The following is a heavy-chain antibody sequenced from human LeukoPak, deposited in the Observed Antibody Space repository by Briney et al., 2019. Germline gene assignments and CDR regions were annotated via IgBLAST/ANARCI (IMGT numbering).Heavy chain of an antibody. CDR3: ARATRYDSSDARSHYFDL. CDR1: GYSFSEYY. Sequence: ASVKVSCRASGYSFSEYYLHWVRQAPGQGLEWMGWIVPITGGTRYAPRFQGRVTLTSDTSASTAYLELSSLRSDDTAVFYCARATRYDSSDARSHYFDLWGRGTLVTVSS. V-gene: IGHV1-2*02. D-gene: IGHD3-22*01. CDR2: IVPITGGT. J-gene: IGHJ2*01.